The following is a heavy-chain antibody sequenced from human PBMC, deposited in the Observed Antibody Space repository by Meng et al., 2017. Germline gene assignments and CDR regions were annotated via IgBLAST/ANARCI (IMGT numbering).Heavy chain of an antibody. D-gene: IGHD6-19*01. CDR3: ARGLYSSGWYEVDAFDI. CDR1: GFTFSDYY. J-gene: IGHJ3*02. V-gene: IGHV3-11*04. CDR2: ISSSGSTI. Sequence: GESLKISCAVSGFTFSDYYMSWIRQAPGKGLEWVSYISSSGSTIYYADSVKGRFTISRDNAKNSLYLQMNSLRAEDTAVYYCARGLYSSGWYEVDAFDIWVQWTMVTVS.